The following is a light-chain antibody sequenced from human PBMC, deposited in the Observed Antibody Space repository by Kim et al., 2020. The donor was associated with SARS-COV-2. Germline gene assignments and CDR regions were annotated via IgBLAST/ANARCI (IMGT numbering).Light chain of an antibody. CDR1: QRVSNN. V-gene: IGKV3D-15*01. CDR3: QQFSDWYT. J-gene: IGKJ2*01. CDR2: GAY. Sequence: LAVYPGERVTPSCSTSQRVSNNLVWYQQKPGQGPRLIIYGAYTRATGIPARCSGSGSGTEFTLTISSVQSEDSAVYHCQQFSDWYTFGQGTKLEI.